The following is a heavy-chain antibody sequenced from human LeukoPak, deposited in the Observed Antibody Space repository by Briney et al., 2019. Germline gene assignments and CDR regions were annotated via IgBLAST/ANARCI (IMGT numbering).Heavy chain of an antibody. Sequence: SVKVSCEASGGTFSSYTISWVRQAPGQGLEWMGRIIPILGIANYAQKFQGRVTITADKSTSTAYMELSSLRSEDTAVYYCARDIPTYYDILTGETDAFDIWGQGTMVTVSS. J-gene: IGHJ3*02. CDR2: IIPILGIA. D-gene: IGHD3-9*01. V-gene: IGHV1-69*04. CDR1: GGTFSSYT. CDR3: ARDIPTYYDILTGETDAFDI.